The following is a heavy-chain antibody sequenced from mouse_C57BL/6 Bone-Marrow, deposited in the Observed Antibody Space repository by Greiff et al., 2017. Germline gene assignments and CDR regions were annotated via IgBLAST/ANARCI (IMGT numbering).Heavy chain of an antibody. CDR2: ISSGRSTI. Sequence: EVQLVESGGGLVKPGGSLKLSCAASGFTFSDYGMHWVRQAPEKGLEWVAYISSGRSTIYYADTVKGRFTISRDNAKNTLFLQMTSLRSEDTAMYYCARGSNSYAMDYWGQGTSVTVSS. V-gene: IGHV5-17*01. CDR3: ARGSNSYAMDY. J-gene: IGHJ4*01. CDR1: GFTFSDYG. D-gene: IGHD2-5*01.